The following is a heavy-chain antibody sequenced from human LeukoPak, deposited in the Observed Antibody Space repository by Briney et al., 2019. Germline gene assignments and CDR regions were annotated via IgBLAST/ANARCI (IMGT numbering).Heavy chain of an antibody. CDR3: ARDQGVVVIDTTPDYFDY. CDR2: ISYDGNIK. V-gene: IGHV3-30*04. CDR1: GFTFSDYT. D-gene: IGHD2-15*01. J-gene: IGHJ4*02. Sequence: GGSLRLSCAASGFTFSDYTVYWVRLAPGKGLQWVATISYDGNIKYYADSVKGRFTISRDNSKNTLYLQMNSLRAEDTAVYYCARDQGVVVIDTTPDYFDYWGQGTLVTVSS.